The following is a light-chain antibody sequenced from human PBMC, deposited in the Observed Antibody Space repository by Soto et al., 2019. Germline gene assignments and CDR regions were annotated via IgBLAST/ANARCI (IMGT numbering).Light chain of an antibody. V-gene: IGKV1-5*03. J-gene: IGKJ2*01. CDR3: QQYTQYPYT. Sequence: QLTQSPSTLSASVGERVAISCRASQSISSSLAWYQQKPGKATNLLIYKASSLQSGVPSRFSGSGSGTEFTLTISSLQPDDFATYYCQQYTQYPYTFGQGTNLEIK. CDR1: QSISSS. CDR2: KAS.